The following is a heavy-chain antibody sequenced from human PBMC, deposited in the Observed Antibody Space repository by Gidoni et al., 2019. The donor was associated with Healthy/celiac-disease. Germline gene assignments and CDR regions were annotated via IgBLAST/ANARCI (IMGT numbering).Heavy chain of an antibody. J-gene: IGHJ1*01. V-gene: IGHV3-64D*06. Sequence: EVQLVESGGGLVQPGGSLRLSCSASGFTFSSYAMHWVRQAPGKGLEYVSAISSNGGSTYYADAVKGRFTISRDNSKNTLYLQMSSLRAEDTAVYYCVKGREPPYFQHWGQGTLVTVSS. CDR3: VKGREPPYFQH. CDR1: GFTFSSYA. CDR2: ISSNGGST. D-gene: IGHD1-26*01.